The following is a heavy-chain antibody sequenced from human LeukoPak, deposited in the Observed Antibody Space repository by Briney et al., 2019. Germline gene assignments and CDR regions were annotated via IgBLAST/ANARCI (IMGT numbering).Heavy chain of an antibody. Sequence: GESLQISCEASGYSFRNYWIAWVRQMPGKGPECMGLIYPADSDTRYSPSFQGQVTISADKSISTAYLQWSSLKASDTAMYYCARHRLNYYDSSHDAFDIWGQGTMVTVSS. D-gene: IGHD3-22*01. CDR1: GYSFRNYW. V-gene: IGHV5-51*01. J-gene: IGHJ3*02. CDR3: ARHRLNYYDSSHDAFDI. CDR2: IYPADSDT.